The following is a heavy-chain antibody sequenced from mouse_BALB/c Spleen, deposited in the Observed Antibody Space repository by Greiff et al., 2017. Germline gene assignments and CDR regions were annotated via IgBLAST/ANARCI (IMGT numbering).Heavy chain of an antibody. CDR1: GYTFTEYT. Sequence: DVKLVESGPELVKPGASVKISCKTSGYTFTEYTMHWVKQSHGKSLEWIGGINPNNGGTSYNQKFKGKATLTVDKSSSTAYMELRSLTSEDSAVYYCARRYYYGSSYVLYYFDYWGQGTTLTVSS. CDR3: ARRYYYGSSYVLYYFDY. D-gene: IGHD1-1*01. V-gene: IGHV1-18*01. J-gene: IGHJ2*01. CDR2: INPNNGGT.